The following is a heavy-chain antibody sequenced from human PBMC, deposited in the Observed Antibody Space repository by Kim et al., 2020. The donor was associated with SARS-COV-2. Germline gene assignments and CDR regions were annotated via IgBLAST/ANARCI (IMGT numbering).Heavy chain of an antibody. D-gene: IGHD6-19*01. CDR3: ARDGWPYSSGWPFDY. CDR2: ISSSSSTI. CDR1: GFTFSSYS. J-gene: IGHJ4*02. Sequence: GGSLRLSCAASGFTFSSYSMNWVRQAPGKGLEWVSYISSSSSTIYYADSVKGRFTISRDNAKNLLYLQMNSLRDEDTAVYYCARDGWPYSSGWPFDYWGQGTLVTVSS. V-gene: IGHV3-48*02.